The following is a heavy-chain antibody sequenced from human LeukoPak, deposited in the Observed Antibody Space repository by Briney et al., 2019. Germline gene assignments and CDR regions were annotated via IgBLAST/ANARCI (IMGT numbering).Heavy chain of an antibody. J-gene: IGHJ4*02. CDR1: GFTFSSYA. CDR2: ISGIGGST. Sequence: QPGGSLRLSCAASGFTFSSYAMSWVRQAPGKGLEWVSAISGIGGSTYYADSVKGRFTISRDNSKNTLYLQMNSLRDEDTAMYYCATPTTYYDILTGYYEGYYFDYWGQGTLVTVSS. V-gene: IGHV3-23*01. D-gene: IGHD3-9*01. CDR3: ATPTTYYDILTGYYEGYYFDY.